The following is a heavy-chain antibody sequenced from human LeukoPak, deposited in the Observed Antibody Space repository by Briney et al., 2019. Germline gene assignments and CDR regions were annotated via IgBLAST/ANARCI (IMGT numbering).Heavy chain of an antibody. CDR1: GFTFSSYA. Sequence: PGGSLRLSCAASGFTFSSYAMHWVRQAPGKGLEYVSAISSNGGSTYYANSVKGRFTISRDNSKNTLYLQMGSLRAEDMAVYYCASWAGNTQSDSWSGPFDYWGQGTLVTVSS. CDR3: ASWAGNTQSDSWSGPFDY. J-gene: IGHJ4*02. V-gene: IGHV3-64*01. D-gene: IGHD3-3*01. CDR2: ISSNGGST.